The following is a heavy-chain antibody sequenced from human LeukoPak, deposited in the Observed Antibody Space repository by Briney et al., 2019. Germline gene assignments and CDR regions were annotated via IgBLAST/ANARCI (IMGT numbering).Heavy chain of an antibody. J-gene: IGHJ6*03. CDR3: AREYGSGKYFYMDV. V-gene: IGHV1-2*02. Sequence: ASVKVSCKASGYTVTGYYIHWVRQAPGQGLEWMGWINPNNGDTKYAQKFQGRVIMTRDTSSSTAYLEPSRLRSDDTAVYYCAREYGSGKYFYMDVWGKGTTVTISS. CDR2: INPNNGDT. CDR1: GYTVTGYY. D-gene: IGHD3-10*01.